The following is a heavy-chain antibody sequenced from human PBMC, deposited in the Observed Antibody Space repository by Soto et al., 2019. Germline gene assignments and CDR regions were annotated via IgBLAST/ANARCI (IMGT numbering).Heavy chain of an antibody. CDR3: ARGQIAGVKVDSWFYYMDV. D-gene: IGHD3-10*01. V-gene: IGHV1-3*01. Sequence: GASVKVSCKASGYTFTNYAVHWVRQAPGQRLEWMGWINAGNGNTRYSQKFQGRVTITRDTPARTVYMELSSLRSEDTAVYYCARGQIAGVKVDSWFYYMDVWGKGNTVTVSS. CDR2: INAGNGNT. J-gene: IGHJ6*03. CDR1: GYTFTNYA.